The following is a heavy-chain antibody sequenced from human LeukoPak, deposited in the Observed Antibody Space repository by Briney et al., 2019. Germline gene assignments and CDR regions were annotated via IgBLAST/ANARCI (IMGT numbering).Heavy chain of an antibody. CDR1: GYTFTDSY. Sequence: ASVKVSCKASGYTFTDSYMHWVRQAPGQGLEWMGWINPKTGGTNYAQRFQGRVTMSRDTSIRTAYMELNSLRSDDTAVYYCARDGRLTIFVRGIITEGSPPKNWGQGTLVTVSS. CDR3: ARDGRLTIFVRGIITEGSPPKN. CDR2: INPKTGGT. V-gene: IGHV1-2*02. J-gene: IGHJ4*02. D-gene: IGHD3-10*01.